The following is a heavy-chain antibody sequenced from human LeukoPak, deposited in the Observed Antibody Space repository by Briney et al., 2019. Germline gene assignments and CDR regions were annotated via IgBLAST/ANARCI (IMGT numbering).Heavy chain of an antibody. CDR3: ARGWAPAAILTRRGDY. V-gene: IGHV3-48*03. Sequence: PGGSLRLSCAASGFTFSSYEMNWVRQAPGKGLEWVSYISSSGSTIYYADSVKGRFTISRDNAKNSLYLQMNSLRAEDTAVYYCARGWAPAAILTRRGDYWGQGNLVTVSS. J-gene: IGHJ4*02. D-gene: IGHD2-2*01. CDR1: GFTFSSYE. CDR2: ISSSGSTI.